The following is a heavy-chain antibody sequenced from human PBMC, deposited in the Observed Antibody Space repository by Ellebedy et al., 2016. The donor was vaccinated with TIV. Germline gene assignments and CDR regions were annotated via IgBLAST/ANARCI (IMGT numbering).Heavy chain of an antibody. D-gene: IGHD5-18*01. V-gene: IGHV3-30*18. CDR2: ISSDGNNK. CDR3: VKDGPHGYGYPYYFHY. CDR1: GFTFSSYG. Sequence: GESLKISCAASGFTFSSYGMHSVRQAPGKGLEWVAVISSDGNNKYYADSVKGRFTISRDNSKNTRYLQMNSLRAEDTAVYFCVKDGPHGYGYPYYFHYWGQGTLVTVST. J-gene: IGHJ4*02.